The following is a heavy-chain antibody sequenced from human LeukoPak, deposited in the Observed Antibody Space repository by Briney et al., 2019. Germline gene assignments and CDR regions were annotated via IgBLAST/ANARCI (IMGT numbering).Heavy chain of an antibody. CDR2: ISGSGGST. D-gene: IGHD5-12*01. V-gene: IGHV3-23*01. CDR1: GFTFRRYG. J-gene: IGHJ6*03. CDR3: AKDPLYSGYDINYYMDV. Sequence: GGSLRLSCAASGFTFRRYGMSWVRQAPGKGLEWVSTISGSGGSTYYADSVKSRFTISRDNSKNTLYLQMNSLRAEDTAVYYCAKDPLYSGYDINYYMDVWGKGTTVTISS.